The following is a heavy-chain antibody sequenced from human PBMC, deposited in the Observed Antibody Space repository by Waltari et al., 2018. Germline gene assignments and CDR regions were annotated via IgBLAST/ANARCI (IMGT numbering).Heavy chain of an antibody. V-gene: IGHV3-74*01. CDR2: TNEDGSIT. Sequence: EVLLVESGGGLVQPGGSLSLSCAASGFTFRRFWMHWVRQAPGKGLAWVSRTNEDGSITSYAESVEGRFTISRDNAKSTLYLQLNSLRAEDTAVYYCASDLAGPKDRWGQGTLVTVSS. CDR3: ASDLAGPKDR. J-gene: IGHJ5*02. CDR1: GFTFRRFW.